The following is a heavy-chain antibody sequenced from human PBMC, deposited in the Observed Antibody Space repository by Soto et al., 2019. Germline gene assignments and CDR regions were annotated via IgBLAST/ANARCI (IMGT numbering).Heavy chain of an antibody. CDR1: GFTFSSFW. Sequence: GGSLRLSCAASGFTFSSFWMHWVRQAPGKGLEWVSRASPDGTSTSYAGSVKGRFTISRDNAKNTLFMQMNSLRAEDTAVYYCTRHGSGDYFLFGPWGQGTLVTVSS. CDR3: TRHGSGDYFLFGP. CDR2: ASPDGTST. J-gene: IGHJ5*02. D-gene: IGHD4-17*01. V-gene: IGHV3-74*01.